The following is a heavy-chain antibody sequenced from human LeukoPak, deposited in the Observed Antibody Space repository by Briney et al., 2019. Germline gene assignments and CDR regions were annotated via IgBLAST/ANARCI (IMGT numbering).Heavy chain of an antibody. Sequence: PGGSLRLSCAASGFTFTNHWMSWVRQPPGKGLEWVGNIKEDGSEKYYVDSVKGRFTVSRDNVKNSLFLQMNSLRVDDTAVYYCAKSGSSVFWSWGQGTLVTVSS. CDR2: IKEDGSEK. J-gene: IGHJ5*02. CDR1: GFTFTNHW. CDR3: AKSGSSVFWS. V-gene: IGHV3-7*03. D-gene: IGHD3-3*02.